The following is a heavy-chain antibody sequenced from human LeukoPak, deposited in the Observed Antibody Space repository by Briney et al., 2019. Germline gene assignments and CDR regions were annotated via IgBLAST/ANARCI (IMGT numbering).Heavy chain of an antibody. V-gene: IGHV4-39*01. Sequence: SETLSLTCTVSGVSISSSSQNWGWIRQPPGKGLEWIGSIHFSGTTHYNPSLKSRVTTSVDTSKNQFSLKLTPVTDADTAVYYCAGHFQQWLGYVDIWGQETLVTVSS. CDR2: IHFSGTT. CDR3: AGHFQQWLGYVDI. J-gene: IGHJ4*02. D-gene: IGHD6-19*01. CDR1: GVSISSSSQN.